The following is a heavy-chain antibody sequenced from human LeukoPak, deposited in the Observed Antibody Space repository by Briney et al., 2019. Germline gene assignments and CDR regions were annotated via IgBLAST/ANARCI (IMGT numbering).Heavy chain of an antibody. V-gene: IGHV1-46*01. D-gene: IGHD1-26*01. CDR1: VYSFIHFY. J-gene: IGHJ4*02. Sequence: ASVTVSCKASVYSFIHFYIHWVRQVPGQGRQWMGMINPSGGSTRYPQNFQGRVTMTRDTSTSTVDMELSTLRSEDTAVYYCARGGPVGAVTLDYWGQGTLVTVSS. CDR3: ARGGPVGAVTLDY. CDR2: INPSGGST.